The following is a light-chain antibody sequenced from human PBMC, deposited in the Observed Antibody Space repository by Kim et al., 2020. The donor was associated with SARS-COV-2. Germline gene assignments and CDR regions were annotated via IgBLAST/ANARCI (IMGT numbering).Light chain of an antibody. CDR1: STNIGAGYD. Sequence: QRFTIACTGTSTNIGAGYDLHWYQQLPGTAPKLLIYGNSNRPSGVPDRFSGSKSGTSASLAITGLQAEDEADYYCQSYASSLSGPVFGGGTQLTVL. CDR3: QSYASSLSGPV. V-gene: IGLV1-40*01. CDR2: GNS. J-gene: IGLJ3*02.